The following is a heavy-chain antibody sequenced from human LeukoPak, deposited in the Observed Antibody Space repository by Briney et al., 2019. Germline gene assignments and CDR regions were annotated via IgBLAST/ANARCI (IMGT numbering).Heavy chain of an antibody. CDR1: GGSISSYY. D-gene: IGHD6-6*01. V-gene: IGHV4-59*01. CDR3: ARSSPWFDP. CDR2: IYHSGST. Sequence: SETLSLTCTVSGGSISSYYWSWIRQPPGKGLEWIGNIYHSGSTNYNPSLKSRVTISVDTSKNQFSLKLSSVTAADTAIYYCARSSPWFDPWGQGTLVTVSS. J-gene: IGHJ5*02.